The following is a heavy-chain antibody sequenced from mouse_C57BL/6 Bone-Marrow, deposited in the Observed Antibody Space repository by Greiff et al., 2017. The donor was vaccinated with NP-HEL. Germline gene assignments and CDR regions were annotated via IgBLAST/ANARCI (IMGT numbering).Heavy chain of an antibody. CDR2: IYPGSGST. CDR1: GYTFTSYW. D-gene: IGHD4-1*01. J-gene: IGHJ4*01. CDR3: ARELGRRYAMDY. V-gene: IGHV1-55*01. Sequence: QVQLQQSGAELVKPGASVKMSCKASGYTFTSYWITWVKQRPGQGLEWIGDIYPGSGSTNYNEKFKSKATLTVDTSSSTAYMQLSSLTSEDSAVYYCARELGRRYAMDYWGQGTSVTVSS.